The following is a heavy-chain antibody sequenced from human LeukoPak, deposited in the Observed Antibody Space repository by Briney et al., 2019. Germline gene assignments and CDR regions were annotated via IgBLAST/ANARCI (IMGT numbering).Heavy chain of an antibody. J-gene: IGHJ6*02. V-gene: IGHV1-18*01. D-gene: IGHD3-3*01. CDR3: AREGRNRYYDFWRYYYGMDV. CDR2: ISLYDVNT. CDR1: GYTFSSDG. Sequence: ASVKVSCKAPGYTFSSDGITWVRQAPGQGLEWMGWISLYDVNTNYAQKFQGRVTMTRNTSISTAYMELSSLRSEDTAVYYCAREGRNRYYDFWRYYYGMDVWGQGTTVTVSS.